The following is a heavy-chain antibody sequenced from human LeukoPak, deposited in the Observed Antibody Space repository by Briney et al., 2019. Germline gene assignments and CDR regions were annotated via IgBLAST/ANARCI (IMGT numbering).Heavy chain of an antibody. J-gene: IGHJ4*02. Sequence: PGGSLRLSCAVSGFTFNNYAMSWVRQAPGKGLDWVSSISDTGVGTYYADSVKGRFTISRDNSKDTLYLQMHSLRAEDTAIYYCAKDWQVGYGGSWYYYFDYWGQGTPVIVSS. D-gene: IGHD6-13*01. CDR3: AKDWQVGYGGSWYYYFDY. CDR2: ISDTGVGT. V-gene: IGHV3-23*01. CDR1: GFTFNNYA.